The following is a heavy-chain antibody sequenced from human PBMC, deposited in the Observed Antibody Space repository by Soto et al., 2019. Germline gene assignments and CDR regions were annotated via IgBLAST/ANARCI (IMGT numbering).Heavy chain of an antibody. J-gene: IGHJ5*01. CDR3: TKSGGYCSGGICYPNWFDS. D-gene: IGHD2-15*01. CDR1: GFTFSTYP. V-gene: IGHV3-23*01. Sequence: GGSPRLSCAAPGFTFSTYPMNWVRQTPGKGVGWVSTITSGGDGTYYADSVKGRFTISRENSRSTLYLQMNSLRAEDTAMYYCTKSGGYCSGGICYPNWFDSWGLGTLVTVSS. CDR2: ITSGGDGT.